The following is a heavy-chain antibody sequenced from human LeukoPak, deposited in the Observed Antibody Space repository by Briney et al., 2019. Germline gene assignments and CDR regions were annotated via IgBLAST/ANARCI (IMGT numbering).Heavy chain of an antibody. Sequence: GRSLRLSCAASGFTFSSSAMHWVRQAPGKGLEWVAVIQYDGSNQYYADSVKGRFTISRDNSLNTLHLQMNSLRVEDTAVYYCAKGGYCSTSTCHLLPFDYWGQGALVTVSS. CDR3: AKGGYCSTSTCHLLPFDY. J-gene: IGHJ4*02. V-gene: IGHV3-30*04. D-gene: IGHD2/OR15-2a*01. CDR1: GFTFSSSA. CDR2: IQYDGSNQ.